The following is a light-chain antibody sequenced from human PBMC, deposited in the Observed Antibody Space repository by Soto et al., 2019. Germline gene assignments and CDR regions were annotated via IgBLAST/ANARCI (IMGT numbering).Light chain of an antibody. CDR1: SSNIGSNT. Sequence: QSVLTQPPSGSGSPGQRVTISCSGSSSNIGSNTVNWYQHLPGTAPKLLIYSNNQRPSGVPDRFSGSKSGTSASLAISGLQSEDEANYYCAAWDDSLNGPGVVFGGGTKLTVL. J-gene: IGLJ2*01. CDR2: SNN. CDR3: AAWDDSLNGPGVV. V-gene: IGLV1-44*01.